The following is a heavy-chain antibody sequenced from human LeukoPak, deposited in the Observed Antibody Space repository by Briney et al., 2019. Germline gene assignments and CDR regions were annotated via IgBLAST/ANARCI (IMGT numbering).Heavy chain of an antibody. CDR1: GGTFSSYA. Sequence: SVKVSCKASGGTFSSYAISWVRQAPGQGLEWMGGIIPIFGTANYGQKFQGRVTITADESTSTAYMELSSLRSEDTAVYYCAREGISADFRGFYFDYWGQGTLVTVSS. V-gene: IGHV1-69*13. D-gene: IGHD3-3*01. CDR3: AREGISADFRGFYFDY. CDR2: IIPIFGTA. J-gene: IGHJ4*02.